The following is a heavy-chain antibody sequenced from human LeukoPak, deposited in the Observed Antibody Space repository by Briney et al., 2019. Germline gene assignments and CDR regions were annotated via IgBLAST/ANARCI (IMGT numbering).Heavy chain of an antibody. J-gene: IGHJ4*02. Sequence: SETLSLTCTVSGGSISSSSYYWGWIRQPPGKGLEWIGSIYYSGSTYYNPSLKSRVTISVDTSKNQFSLKLSSVTAADTAVYYCARDLRRGPFDYWGQGTLVTVSS. CDR3: ARDLRRGPFDY. D-gene: IGHD5-24*01. V-gene: IGHV4-39*02. CDR1: GGSISSSSYY. CDR2: IYYSGST.